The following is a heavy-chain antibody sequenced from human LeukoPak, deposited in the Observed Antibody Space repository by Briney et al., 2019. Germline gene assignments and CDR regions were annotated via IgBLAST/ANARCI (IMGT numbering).Heavy chain of an antibody. D-gene: IGHD3-3*01. J-gene: IGHJ6*03. CDR2: IYPGDSDT. Sequence: GESLKISCKGSGYSFTSYWIGWVRQMPGKGLEWMGIIYPGDSDTKYNPSFQGQVTISADKSISTAYLQWNSLKASDTAMYYCARQGQKDDETLFGVVGYYYYYYMDVWGRGTPVTVSS. CDR1: GYSFTSYW. CDR3: ARQGQKDDETLFGVVGYYYYYYMDV. V-gene: IGHV5-51*01.